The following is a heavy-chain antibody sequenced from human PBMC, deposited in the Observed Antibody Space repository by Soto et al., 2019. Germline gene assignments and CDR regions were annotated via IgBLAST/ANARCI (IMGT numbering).Heavy chain of an antibody. D-gene: IGHD6-19*01. Sequence: QVQLVESGGGVVQPGRSLRLSCAASGFTFSSYGMHWVRQAPGKGLEWVAVISYDGSNKYYADSVKGRFTISRDNSKNTLDLQMNSLRAEDTAVYYCAKSNSSGWFFDYWGQGTLVTVSS. V-gene: IGHV3-30*18. CDR2: ISYDGSNK. CDR3: AKSNSSGWFFDY. J-gene: IGHJ4*02. CDR1: GFTFSSYG.